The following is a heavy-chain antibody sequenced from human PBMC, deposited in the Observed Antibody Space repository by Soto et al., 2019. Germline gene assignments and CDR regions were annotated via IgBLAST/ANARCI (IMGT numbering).Heavy chain of an antibody. CDR1: GFTFSNAW. J-gene: IGHJ4*02. CDR2: IKSTTDGVTT. D-gene: IGHD3-10*01. Sequence: EVQLVESGGGLVKPGGSLRLSCAASGFTFSNAWMSWVRQAPGKGLEWVGRIKSTTDGVTTDYGAPVKGRFTISRDDSKTTLYLQMNSLKTEDTAVYYCTTYPVTMVRGLIRSFDYWGQGTLVTVSS. CDR3: TTYPVTMVRGLIRSFDY. V-gene: IGHV3-15*01.